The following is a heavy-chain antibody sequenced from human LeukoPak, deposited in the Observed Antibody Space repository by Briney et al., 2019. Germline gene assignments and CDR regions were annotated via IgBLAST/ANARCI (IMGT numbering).Heavy chain of an antibody. D-gene: IGHD3-16*02. Sequence: GGTLRLSCAASGFTFSSYGMSWVRQAPGKGLEWVSAISGSGGSTYYADSVKGRFTISRDNSKNTLYLQMNSLRAEDTAVYYCAKEGRDYVWGSYRYTGVDYWGQGTLVTVSS. CDR2: ISGSGGST. J-gene: IGHJ4*02. V-gene: IGHV3-23*01. CDR3: AKEGRDYVWGSYRYTGVDY. CDR1: GFTFSSYG.